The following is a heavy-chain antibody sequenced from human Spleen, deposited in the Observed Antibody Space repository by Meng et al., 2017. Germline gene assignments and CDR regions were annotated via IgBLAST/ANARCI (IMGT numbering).Heavy chain of an antibody. D-gene: IGHD4-17*01. CDR3: ASGYYGDYGEFDY. Sequence: ASVKVSCKASGYTFTGSYMHWLRQAPGQGLEWMGRINPNSGGTNYVQKFQGRVTMTRDTSISTAYMELSRLRSDDTAVYYCASGYYGDYGEFDYWGQGTLVTVSS. CDR2: INPNSGGT. V-gene: IGHV1-2*06. J-gene: IGHJ4*02. CDR1: GYTFTGSY.